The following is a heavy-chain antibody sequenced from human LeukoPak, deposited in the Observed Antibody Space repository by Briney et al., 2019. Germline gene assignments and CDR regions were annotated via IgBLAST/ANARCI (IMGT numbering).Heavy chain of an antibody. CDR3: ARDHDSNSRCFGY. CDR2: ISAYNGHT. CDR1: GYTFTSYG. D-gene: IGHD3-22*01. Sequence: ASVKVSCKASGYTFTSYGISWVRQAPGQGLEWMGWISAYNGHTNYAQKFQGRVTMTTDTSTTTAYMELRSLRSDDTAVFYCARDHDSNSRCFGYWGQGTLVTVSS. J-gene: IGHJ4*02. V-gene: IGHV1-18*01.